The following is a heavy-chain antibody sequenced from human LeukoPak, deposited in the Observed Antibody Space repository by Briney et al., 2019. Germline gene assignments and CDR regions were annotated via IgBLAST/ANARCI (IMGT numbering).Heavy chain of an antibody. V-gene: IGHV3-23*01. CDR1: RFSFXAXX. D-gene: IGHD6-25*01. CDR2: IXXXXFST. CDR3: ARCEAAADYLVACYGMDV. Sequence: GGSLRLSCAASRFSFXAXXXXXVXXXPGXXLXWXSGIXXXXFSTFXADYVKGRFTISRDNSKSTLYLQMSSLRAEDTALYYCARCEAAADYLVACYGMDVWGQGTTVTVSS. J-gene: IGHJ6*02.